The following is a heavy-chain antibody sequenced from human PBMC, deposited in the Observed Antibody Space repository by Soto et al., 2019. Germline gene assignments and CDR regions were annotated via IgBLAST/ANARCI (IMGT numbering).Heavy chain of an antibody. D-gene: IGHD4-17*01. V-gene: IGHV3-30-3*01. J-gene: IGHJ5*02. Sequence: QVQLVESGGGVVQPGRSLRLSCAASGFTFSSYAMHWVRQAPGKGLEWVAVISYDGSNKYYADSVKGRFTISRDNSKNTLYLQMNSLRAADTAVYYCAREHGADPVHWFGPWGQGTLVTVSS. CDR3: AREHGADPVHWFGP. CDR2: ISYDGSNK. CDR1: GFTFSSYA.